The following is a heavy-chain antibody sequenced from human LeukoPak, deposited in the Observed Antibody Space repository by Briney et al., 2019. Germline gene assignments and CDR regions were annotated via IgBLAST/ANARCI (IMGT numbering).Heavy chain of an antibody. V-gene: IGHV1-2*02. D-gene: IGHD3-10*01. Sequence: SVKVSYKASGYTFTGYYMHWVRQAPGQGLEWMGWINPNSGGTNYAQKFQGRVTMTRDTSISTAYMELSRLRSDDTAVYYCASAIWFGELIRDYWGQGTLVTVSS. CDR3: ASAIWFGELIRDY. CDR2: INPNSGGT. J-gene: IGHJ4*02. CDR1: GYTFTGYY.